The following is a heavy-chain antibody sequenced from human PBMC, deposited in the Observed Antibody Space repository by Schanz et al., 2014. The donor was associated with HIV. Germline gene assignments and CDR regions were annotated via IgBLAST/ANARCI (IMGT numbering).Heavy chain of an antibody. Sequence: EVQLLESGGGLVQPGGSLRVSCAVSGFSFSNYAMNWVRQAPGKGLEWVSLISGSGGTTYYADSVKGRFTISRDNSKNTLYLQMNSLRAEDTAVYYCYGDESGYWGQGTLVTVSS. J-gene: IGHJ4*02. CDR1: GFSFSNYA. V-gene: IGHV3-23*01. CDR2: ISGSGGTT. D-gene: IGHD4-17*01. CDR3: YGDESGY.